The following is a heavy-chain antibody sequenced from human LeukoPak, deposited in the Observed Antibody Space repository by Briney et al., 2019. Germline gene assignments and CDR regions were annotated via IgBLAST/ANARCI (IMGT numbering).Heavy chain of an antibody. CDR2: ISGSGGNT. Sequence: GGSLRLSCAASGFTFSTYAMSWVRQAPGKGLEWVSTISGSGGNTYYADSVKGRFTISRDNAKKSVYLQMNSLRAEDTAVYYCATTGLLGDIPWGQGTLVTVSS. J-gene: IGHJ5*02. CDR1: GFTFSTYA. CDR3: ATTGLLGDIP. D-gene: IGHD2-21*01. V-gene: IGHV3-23*01.